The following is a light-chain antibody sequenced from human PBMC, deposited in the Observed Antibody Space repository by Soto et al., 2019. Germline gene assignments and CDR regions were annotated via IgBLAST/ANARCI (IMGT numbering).Light chain of an antibody. V-gene: IGKV3-20*01. J-gene: IGKJ4*01. CDR1: QSVSSSY. CDR2: GAS. CDR3: QQYGSSPPLT. Sequence: EIVLTQSPGTLSLSPGERATLSCRASQSVSSSYLAWYQQKPGQAPRLLIYGASSRATGIPARFSGSGSGTDFTLTISRLEPEDFAVYYCQQYGSSPPLTFGGGTKVEFK.